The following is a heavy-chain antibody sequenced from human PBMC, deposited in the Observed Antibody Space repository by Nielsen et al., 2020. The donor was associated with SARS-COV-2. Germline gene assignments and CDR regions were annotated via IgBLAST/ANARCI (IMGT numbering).Heavy chain of an antibody. D-gene: IGHD3-10*01. V-gene: IGHV3-23*01. Sequence: GGSLRLSCAASGFIFRNYAMSWVRQAPGKGLEWVSAISGRGDTTYYADSVKGRFTIARDNSKNTVFLQMNSLRAEDTAVYYCVKSPGDYYASETFGYYFQYWGQGALVTVSS. CDR1: GFIFRNYA. J-gene: IGHJ4*02. CDR3: VKSPGDYYASETFGYYFQY. CDR2: ISGRGDTT.